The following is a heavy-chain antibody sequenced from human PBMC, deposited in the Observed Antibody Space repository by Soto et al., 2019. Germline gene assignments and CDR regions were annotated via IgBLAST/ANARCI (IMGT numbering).Heavy chain of an antibody. J-gene: IGHJ4*02. CDR1: GFTFSSYA. CDR3: AREPYYYALQYYFDY. D-gene: IGHD3-10*01. Sequence: QVQLVESGGGVVQPGRSLRLSCAASGFTFSSYAMHWVRQAPGKGLEWVAVISYDGSNKYYADSVKGRFTISRDNSKNTLYVQMNSRRAEDTAVYYCAREPYYYALQYYFDYWGQGTLVTVSS. CDR2: ISYDGSNK. V-gene: IGHV3-30-3*01.